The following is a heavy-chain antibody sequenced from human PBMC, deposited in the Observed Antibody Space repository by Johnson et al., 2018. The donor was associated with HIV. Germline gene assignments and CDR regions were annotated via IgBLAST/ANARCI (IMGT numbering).Heavy chain of an antibody. CDR2: ISSNGGST. J-gene: IGHJ3*02. D-gene: IGHD3-16*01. V-gene: IGHV3-64*01. Sequence: VKLVESGGGLVQPGGSLRLSCAASGFTFSSYAMHWVRQAPGKGLEYVSAISSNGGSTYYANSVKGRFTISRDDSKNTVHLQISSLRPEDTAVYYCAKRAATGDDAVDIWGQGTMVTVSS. CDR1: GFTFSSYA. CDR3: AKRAATGDDAVDI.